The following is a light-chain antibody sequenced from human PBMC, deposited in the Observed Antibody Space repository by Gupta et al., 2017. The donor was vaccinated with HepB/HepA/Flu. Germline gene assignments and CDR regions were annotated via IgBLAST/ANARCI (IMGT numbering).Light chain of an antibody. J-gene: IGLJ2*01. V-gene: IGLV3-21*03. CDR2: EDT. CDR1: NIGTKS. Sequence: SYILTQPPSVSVAPGRTARITWWGNNIGTKSVHWYQQTPGQAPLVVIYEDTNRPSGIPERISGSNSGNTATLTISRVEAGDEADYYCQVWDTRTDHPVVVGGGTKLTV. CDR3: QVWDTRTDHPVV.